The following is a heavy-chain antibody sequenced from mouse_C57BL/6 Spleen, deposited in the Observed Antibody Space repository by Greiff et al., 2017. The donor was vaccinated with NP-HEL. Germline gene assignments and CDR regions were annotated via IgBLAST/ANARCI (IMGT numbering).Heavy chain of an antibody. V-gene: IGHV2-2*01. D-gene: IGHD4-1*01. J-gene: IGHJ3*01. CDR1: GFSLTSYG. Sequence: QVHVKQSGPGLVQPSQSLSITCTVSGFSLTSYGVHWVRQSPGKGLEWLGVIWSGGSTDYNAAFISRLSISKDNSKSQVFFKMNSLKADDTAIYYCARGEDLGRFAYWGQGTLVTVSA. CDR3: ARGEDLGRFAY. CDR2: IWSGGST.